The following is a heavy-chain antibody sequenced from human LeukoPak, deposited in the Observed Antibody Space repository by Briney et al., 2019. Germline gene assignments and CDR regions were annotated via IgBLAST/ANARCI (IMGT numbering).Heavy chain of an antibody. CDR1: GGSFSGYY. D-gene: IGHD2-2*01. CDR2: INHSGST. Sequence: SETLSLTCAVYGGSFSGYYWSWIRQPPGKGLEWIGEINHSGSTNYNPSLKSRVTISVDTSKNQFSLKLSSVTAADTAVYYCASLLYCSSTSCYHPSGRHWGQGTLVTVSS. V-gene: IGHV4-34*01. J-gene: IGHJ1*01. CDR3: ASLLYCSSTSCYHPSGRH.